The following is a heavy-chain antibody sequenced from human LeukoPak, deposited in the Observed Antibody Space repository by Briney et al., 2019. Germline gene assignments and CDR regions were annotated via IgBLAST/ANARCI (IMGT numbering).Heavy chain of an antibody. CDR2: TYYRPKWYD. CDR1: GDSVSSKNGA. Sequence: SQTLSLTCAISGDSVSSKNGAWNWVRQSPSRGLEGLGRTYYRPKWYDDYADSVKGRITISPDTSKNQFSLHVYSVTPEDTAVYYCARDLGTSGWYTFDFWGQGTLVTVSS. J-gene: IGHJ4*02. D-gene: IGHD6-19*01. V-gene: IGHV6-1*01. CDR3: ARDLGTSGWYTFDF.